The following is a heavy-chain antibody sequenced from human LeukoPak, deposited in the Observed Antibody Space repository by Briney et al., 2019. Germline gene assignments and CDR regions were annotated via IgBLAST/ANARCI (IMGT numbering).Heavy chain of an antibody. V-gene: IGHV3-30-3*01. CDR1: GFTFSSYA. D-gene: IGHD2-2*01. J-gene: IGHJ4*02. Sequence: PGGSLRLSCAASGFTFSSYAMHWVRQAPGKGLEWVAVISYDGSNKYYADSVKGRFIISRDNAKKSLYLHMNSLRDEDTAVYYCARDGGYCSSTNCHLDYWGQGTLVTVSS. CDR3: ARDGGYCSSTNCHLDY. CDR2: ISYDGSNK.